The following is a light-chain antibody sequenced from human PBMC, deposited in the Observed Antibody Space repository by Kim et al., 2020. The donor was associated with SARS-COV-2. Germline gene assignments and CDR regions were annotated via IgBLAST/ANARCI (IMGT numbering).Light chain of an antibody. Sequence: GERVTISWPGSSSKVGSDVASEYQQPPGMAPKLLIYDNNQRPSGVTDRFSGSKSGTSASLAISGLQSEDEADYYCAAWDDSLNGVIFGGGTQLTVL. J-gene: IGLJ2*01. CDR1: SSKVGSDV. CDR3: AAWDDSLNGVI. V-gene: IGLV1-44*01. CDR2: DNN.